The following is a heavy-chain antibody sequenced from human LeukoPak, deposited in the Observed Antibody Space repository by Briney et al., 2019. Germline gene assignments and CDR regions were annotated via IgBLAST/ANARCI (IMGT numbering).Heavy chain of an antibody. J-gene: IGHJ6*03. CDR1: GDSVSSNSAH. D-gene: IGHD1-26*01. Sequence: SQTLSLTCAISGDSVSSNSAHWNWIRQSPSRVLEWLGRTYYRSKWYNGYAVSVKSRISINPDTSKNQFSLQLNSVTPEDTAVYFCTRGYSGTMDVWGKGTSVTVSS. CDR3: TRGYSGTMDV. CDR2: TYYRSKWYN. V-gene: IGHV6-1*01.